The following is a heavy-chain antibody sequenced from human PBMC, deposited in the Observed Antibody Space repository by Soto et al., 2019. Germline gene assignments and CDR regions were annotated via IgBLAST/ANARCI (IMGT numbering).Heavy chain of an antibody. D-gene: IGHD3-10*01. CDR1: GDTFAFYS. Sequence: QVQLVQSGAEVKRPGSSVKVSCKASGDTFAFYSINWVRQAPGLGLEWMGRINPILSMSNYAQRFQGRVTITADKSTSTAYVVLNSLRSEATAMYYCATSYGSGYRAFDYWGQGALVTVSS. V-gene: IGHV1-69*02. CDR2: INPILSMS. J-gene: IGHJ4*02. CDR3: ATSYGSGYRAFDY.